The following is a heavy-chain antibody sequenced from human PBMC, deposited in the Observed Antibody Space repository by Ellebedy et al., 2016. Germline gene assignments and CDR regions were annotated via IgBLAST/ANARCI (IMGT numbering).Heavy chain of an antibody. CDR2: IYYSGST. D-gene: IGHD3-10*01. CDR1: GDSFSSGGYY. Sequence: SETLSLTXTVSGDSFSSGGYYWSWIRQHPGKGLEWIGYIYYSGSTYYNPSLKSRVTISVDTSKNQFSLKLNSVTAADTAVYYCARAGGYGSGSSFSDYWGQGTLVTVSS. CDR3: ARAGGYGSGSSFSDY. J-gene: IGHJ4*02. V-gene: IGHV4-31*03.